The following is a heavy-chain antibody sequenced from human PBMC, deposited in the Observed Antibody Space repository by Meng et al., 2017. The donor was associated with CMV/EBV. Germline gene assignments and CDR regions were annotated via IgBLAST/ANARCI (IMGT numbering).Heavy chain of an antibody. Sequence: SVKVSCKASGGTFSSYAISWVRQAPGQGLEWMGGIIPIFGTANYAQKFQGRVTITTDESTSTAYMELSSLRSEDTAVYYCVRSYCSSTSCYIPPEYFQHWGQGTLVTVS. CDR3: VRSYCSSTSCYIPPEYFQH. CDR2: IIPIFGTA. CDR1: GGTFSSYA. J-gene: IGHJ1*01. D-gene: IGHD2-2*02. V-gene: IGHV1-69*05.